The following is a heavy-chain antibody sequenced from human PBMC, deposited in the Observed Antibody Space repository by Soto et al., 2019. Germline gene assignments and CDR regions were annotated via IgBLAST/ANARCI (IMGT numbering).Heavy chain of an antibody. CDR1: GFTFSSYS. D-gene: IGHD1-20*01. V-gene: IGHV3-48*01. CDR3: ARDLSSPNWNDDPYFDY. J-gene: IGHJ4*02. CDR2: ISSSSSTI. Sequence: PGGSLRLSCAASGFTFSSYSMNWVRQAPGKGLEWVSYISSSSSTIYYADSAKGRFTISRDNAKNSLYLQMNSLRAEDTAVYYCARDLSSPNWNDDPYFDYWGQGTLVTVSS.